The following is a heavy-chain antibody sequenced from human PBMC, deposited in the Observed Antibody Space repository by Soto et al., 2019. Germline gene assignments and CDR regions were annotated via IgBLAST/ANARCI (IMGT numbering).Heavy chain of an antibody. Sequence: SVKVSCKASGGTFSSYAISWVRQAPGQGLEWMGGIIPIFGTANYAQKFQGRVTITADESTSTAYMELNSLRSEDTAVYYCARVYRERYDFWSGPAAALYYFDYWGQGTLVTVS. CDR1: GGTFSSYA. J-gene: IGHJ4*02. CDR3: ARVYRERYDFWSGPAAALYYFDY. CDR2: IIPIFGTA. D-gene: IGHD3-3*01. V-gene: IGHV1-69*13.